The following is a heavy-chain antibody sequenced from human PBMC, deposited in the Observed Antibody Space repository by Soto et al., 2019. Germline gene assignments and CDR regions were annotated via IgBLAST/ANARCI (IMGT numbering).Heavy chain of an antibody. CDR3: ARRIAARLYYYYGIDV. J-gene: IGHJ6*02. CDR2: IYHSGST. V-gene: IGHV4-4*02. D-gene: IGHD6-6*01. Sequence: SETLSLTCAVSGGSISSSNWWSWVRQPPGKGLEGIGEIYHSGSTNYNPSLKSRVTISVDKSKNQFSLKLSSVTAADTAVYYCARRIAARLYYYYGIDVWGQGTTVTVSS. CDR1: GGSISSSNW.